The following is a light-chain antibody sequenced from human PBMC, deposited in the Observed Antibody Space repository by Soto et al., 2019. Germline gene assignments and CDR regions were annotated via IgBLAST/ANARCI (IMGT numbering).Light chain of an antibody. CDR3: CSSAGSDTVV. CDR2: DVT. V-gene: IGLV2-11*01. Sequence: QSALTQPRSVSGSPGQSVTISCAGTSSDVGAYNWVSWYQQHPGKVPKLIIYDVTRRPSGVPDRFSGSKSGNTASLTISGLQADDEAEYYCCSSAGSDTVVFGGGTKLTVL. J-gene: IGLJ3*02. CDR1: SSDVGAYNW.